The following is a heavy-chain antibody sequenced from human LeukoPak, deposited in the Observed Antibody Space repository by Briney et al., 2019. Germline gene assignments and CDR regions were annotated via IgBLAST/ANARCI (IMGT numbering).Heavy chain of an antibody. V-gene: IGHV4-31*03. CDR3: ARDLDGGQLWPTAYFDY. Sequence: SQTLSLTCTVSGGSISSGGYYWSWIRQHPGKGLEWIGYIYYSGSTYYNPSLESRVTISVDTSKNQFSLQLSSVTAADTAVYYCARDLDGGQLWPTAYFDYWGQGTLVTVSS. J-gene: IGHJ4*02. CDR2: IYYSGST. CDR1: GGSISSGGYY. D-gene: IGHD5-18*01.